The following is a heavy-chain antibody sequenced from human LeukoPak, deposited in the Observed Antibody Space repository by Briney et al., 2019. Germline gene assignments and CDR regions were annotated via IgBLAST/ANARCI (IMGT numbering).Heavy chain of an antibody. J-gene: IGHJ3*02. V-gene: IGHV3-30*18. Sequence: PGRSLRLSCAASGFTFSSYGMHWVRQAPGKGLEWVAVISYDGSNKYYADSVKGRFTISRDNSKNTLYLQMNSLRAEDTAVYYCAKEGSGVITFGGVTGYAFDIWGQGTMVTVSS. D-gene: IGHD3-16*01. CDR2: ISYDGSNK. CDR3: AKEGSGVITFGGVTGYAFDI. CDR1: GFTFSSYG.